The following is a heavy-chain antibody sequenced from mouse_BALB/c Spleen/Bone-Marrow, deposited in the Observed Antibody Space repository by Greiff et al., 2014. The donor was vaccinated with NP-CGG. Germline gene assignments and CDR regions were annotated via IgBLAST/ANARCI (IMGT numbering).Heavy chain of an antibody. V-gene: IGHV14-3*02. D-gene: IGHD2-14*01. CDR2: IDPANGNT. J-gene: IGHJ4*01. CDR1: GFNIKDTY. CDR3: AQGYDWAMDY. Sequence: VQLKQSGAELVKPGASVKLSCTASGFNIKDTYIHWVKQRPEQGLEWIGRIDPANGNTKYDPKFQGKATITTDTSSSTAYLQLSSLTSEDTAVYYCAQGYDWAMDYWGQGTSVTVSS.